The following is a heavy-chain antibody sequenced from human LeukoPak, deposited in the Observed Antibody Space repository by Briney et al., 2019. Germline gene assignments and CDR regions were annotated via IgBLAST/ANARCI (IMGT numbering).Heavy chain of an antibody. CDR2: ISGSGGST. V-gene: IGHV3-23*01. J-gene: IGHJ4*02. CDR3: AKDTLAYSRFQDY. D-gene: IGHD2-21*01. CDR1: GFTFSSYA. Sequence: GGSLRLSCAASGFTFSSYAMSWVRQAPGKGLECVSAISGSGGSTYYADSVKGRFTISRDNSKNTLYLQMNSLRAEDTAVYYCAKDTLAYSRFQDYSGQGTLVTVPS.